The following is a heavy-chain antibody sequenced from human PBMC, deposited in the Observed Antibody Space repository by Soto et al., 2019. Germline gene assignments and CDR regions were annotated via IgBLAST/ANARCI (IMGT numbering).Heavy chain of an antibody. CDR1: GYTFTSYD. D-gene: IGHD3-3*01. CDR3: ARAPLLRFLEWLSYAEYYFDY. J-gene: IGHJ4*02. Sequence: GASVKVSCKASGYTFTSYDINWVRQATGQGLEWMGWMNPNSGNTGYAQKFQGRVTMTRNTSISTAYMELSSLRSEDTAVYYCARAPLLRFLEWLSYAEYYFDYWGQGTLVTVSS. V-gene: IGHV1-8*01. CDR2: MNPNSGNT.